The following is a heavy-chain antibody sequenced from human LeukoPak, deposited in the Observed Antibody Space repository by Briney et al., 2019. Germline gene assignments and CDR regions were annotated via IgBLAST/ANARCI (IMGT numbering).Heavy chain of an antibody. Sequence: SETLSLTCTVSGGSISSYYWSWIRQPPGKGLEWIGYIYYSGSTNYNPFLKSRVTTSIDTSKNQFSLKLSSVTAADTAVYYCARFQRDHQLRSGYSCMDVWGKGTTVTVSS. CDR2: IYYSGST. D-gene: IGHD3-3*01. V-gene: IGHV4-59*12. CDR1: GGSISSYY. J-gene: IGHJ6*03. CDR3: ARFQRDHQLRSGYSCMDV.